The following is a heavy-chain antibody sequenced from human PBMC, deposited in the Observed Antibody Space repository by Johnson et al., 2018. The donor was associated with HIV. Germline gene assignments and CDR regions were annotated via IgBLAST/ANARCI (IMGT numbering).Heavy chain of an antibody. CDR3: ARDQTGVTTI. CDR1: GFTFSSYG. Sequence: QVQLVESGGGVVRPGGSLRLSCAASGFTFSSYGMHWVRQAPGKGLEWVSYINTGGSTYYADSVKGRFTISRDNSKNTLYLQMNSLRAEDTAVYYCARDQTGVTTIWGQGTMVTVSS. D-gene: IGHD7-27*01. V-gene: IGHV3-NL1*01. CDR2: INTGGST. J-gene: IGHJ3*02.